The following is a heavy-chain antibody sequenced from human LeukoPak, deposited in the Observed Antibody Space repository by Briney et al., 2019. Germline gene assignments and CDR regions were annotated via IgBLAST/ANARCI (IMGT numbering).Heavy chain of an antibody. J-gene: IGHJ4*02. Sequence: PGGSLRLSCAASGLTFSSYGMHWVRQAPGKGLEWVAFIRYDGSNKYYADSVKGRFTISRDNSKNTLYLQVNSLRAEDTAVYYCAKGELTRGLYFDYWGQGTLVTVSS. V-gene: IGHV3-30*02. CDR2: IRYDGSNK. D-gene: IGHD3-10*01. CDR1: GLTFSSYG. CDR3: AKGELTRGLYFDY.